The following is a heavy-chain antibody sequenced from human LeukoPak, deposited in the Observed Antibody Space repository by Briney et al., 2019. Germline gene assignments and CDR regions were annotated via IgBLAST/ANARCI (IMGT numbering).Heavy chain of an antibody. Sequence: PSETLSLTCAVSGGSISSSNWWSWVRQPPGKGLEWIGEIYHSGSTNYNPSLKSRVTISVDKSKNQFSLKLSSVTAADTAVYYCARVSCSGGSCPVYYYYMDVWGKGTTVTVSS. CDR1: GGSISSSNW. V-gene: IGHV4-4*02. CDR2: IYHSGST. D-gene: IGHD2-15*01. J-gene: IGHJ6*03. CDR3: ARVSCSGGSCPVYYYYMDV.